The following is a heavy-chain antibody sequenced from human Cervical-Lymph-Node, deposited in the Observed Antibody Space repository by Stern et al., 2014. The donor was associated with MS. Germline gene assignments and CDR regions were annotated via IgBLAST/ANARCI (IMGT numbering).Heavy chain of an antibody. J-gene: IGHJ4*02. CDR1: GFTFSTYA. CDR2: VSYDGTQR. CDR3: ARGGRGVGLEY. D-gene: IGHD3-10*01. Sequence: GQLVESGGGVVQPGRSLSLSCVASGFTFSTYAMHWVRQAPGKGLEWVAFVSYDGTQRNSTDSVKARFTISRDNSKNTLYLHMNSLRDEDTAVYFCARGGRGVGLEYWGQGALVTVSS. V-gene: IGHV3-30-3*01.